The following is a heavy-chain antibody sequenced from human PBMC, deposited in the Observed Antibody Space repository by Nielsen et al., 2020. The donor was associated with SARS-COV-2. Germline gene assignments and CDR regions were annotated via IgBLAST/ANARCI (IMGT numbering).Heavy chain of an antibody. CDR3: ASDSNSYNYYYYYSMDV. CDR2: ISYDGSNK. CDR1: GFTFSSYG. V-gene: IGHV3-30*03. J-gene: IGHJ6*02. D-gene: IGHD2-2*01. Sequence: GESLKISCAASGFTFSSYGMHWVRQAPGKGLEWVAVISYDGSNKYYADSVKGRFTISRDNSKNTLYLQMNSLRAEDTAVYYCASDSNSYNYYYYYSMDVWGQGTTVTVSS.